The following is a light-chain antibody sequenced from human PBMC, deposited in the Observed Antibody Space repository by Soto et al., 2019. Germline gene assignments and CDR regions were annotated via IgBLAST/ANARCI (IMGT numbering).Light chain of an antibody. V-gene: IGLV2-14*01. J-gene: IGLJ2*01. CDR3: SSYTRSSTLVV. CDR1: SSDVGGYNY. CDR2: DVS. Sequence: QSALPQPASVSGSPGQSITTSCTGTSSDVGGYNYVSWYQQHPGKAPKLIIYDVSNRPSGVSNRFSGSKSGNTASLPISGLQAEDEADYYCSSYTRSSTLVVFGGGTKLTVL.